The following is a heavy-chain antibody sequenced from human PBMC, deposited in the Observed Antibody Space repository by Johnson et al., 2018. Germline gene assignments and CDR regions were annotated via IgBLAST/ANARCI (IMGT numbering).Heavy chain of an antibody. J-gene: IGHJ1*01. CDR1: GFTFSSYA. V-gene: IGHV3-23*04. Sequence: VQLVESGGGLVQPGGSLSLSCAASGFTFSSYAMNWVRQAPGQGLEWVSTISRSNSSTYYADTVKGRFTISRDNSKNILYLQMNSLRAEDTAIYYCAKNLKSGTYVRAEYFQHWGQGTLVTVSS. CDR2: ISRSNSST. D-gene: IGHD1-26*01. CDR3: AKNLKSGTYVRAEYFQH.